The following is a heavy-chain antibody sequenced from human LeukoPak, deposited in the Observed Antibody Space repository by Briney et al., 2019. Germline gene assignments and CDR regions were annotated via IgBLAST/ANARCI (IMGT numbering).Heavy chain of an antibody. CDR1: GGSFSDYY. D-gene: IGHD6-19*01. V-gene: IGHV4-34*01. J-gene: IGHJ6*03. Sequence: SETLSLTCTVYGGSFSDYYWSWIRQPPGKGLEWIGEINHSGSTNYNPSLKSRVTISVDTSKNQFSLKLSSVTAADTAVYYCARAAGYSSGWYTNYYYYYMDVWGKGTTVTVSS. CDR3: ARAAGYSSGWYTNYYYYYMDV. CDR2: INHSGST.